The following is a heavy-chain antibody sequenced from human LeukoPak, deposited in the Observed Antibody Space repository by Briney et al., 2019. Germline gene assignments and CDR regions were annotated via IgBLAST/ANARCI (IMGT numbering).Heavy chain of an antibody. CDR3: ARERRDGYNYDLYYFDY. CDR1: SGSISSGNYY. Sequence: PSQTLSLTCTVSSGSISSGNYYWSWIWQPAGKGLEWIGRIYTSGSTNYNPSLKSRVTMSVDTSKNQFSLKLSSVTAADTAVYYCARERRDGYNYDLYYFDYWGQGTLVTVSS. D-gene: IGHD5-24*01. CDR2: IYTSGST. V-gene: IGHV4-61*02. J-gene: IGHJ4*02.